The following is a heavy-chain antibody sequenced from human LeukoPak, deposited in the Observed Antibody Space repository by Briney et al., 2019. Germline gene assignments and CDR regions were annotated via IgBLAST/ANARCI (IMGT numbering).Heavy chain of an antibody. V-gene: IGHV1-18*01. D-gene: IGHD3-22*01. CDR1: VYPVTSYG. CDR3: ARDGYYYDSSGYYY. J-gene: IGHJ4*02. CDR2: ISAYNGNT. Sequence: ASVKVSCKASVYPVTSYGISWVRQAPGQGLEWMGWISAYNGNTNYAQKLQGRVNMTTDTSTSTAYMELRSLRSDDTAVYYCARDGYYYDSSGYYYWGQGTLVTVSS.